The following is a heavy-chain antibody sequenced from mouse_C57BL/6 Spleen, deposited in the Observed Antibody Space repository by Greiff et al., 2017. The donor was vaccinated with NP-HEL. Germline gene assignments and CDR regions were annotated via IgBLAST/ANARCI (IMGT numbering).Heavy chain of an antibody. CDR3: ARSGYYGRFDY. J-gene: IGHJ2*01. V-gene: IGHV1-42*01. CDR1: GYSFTGYY. CDR2: INPSTGGT. Sequence: EVQLQESGPELVKPGASVKISCKASGYSFTGYYMNWVKQSPEKSLEWIGEINPSTGGTTYNQKFKAKATLTVDKSSSTAYMQLKSLTSEDSAVYYCARSGYYGRFDYWGQGTTLTVAS. D-gene: IGHD1-2*01.